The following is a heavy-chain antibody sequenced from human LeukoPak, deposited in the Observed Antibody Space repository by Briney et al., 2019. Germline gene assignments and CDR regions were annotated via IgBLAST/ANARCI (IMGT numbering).Heavy chain of an antibody. V-gene: IGHV1-69*01. CDR1: GGTFSSYA. J-gene: IGHJ4*02. CDR3: ARSSSSSGPTPAIDYYDSSGYYLYYFDY. D-gene: IGHD3-22*01. CDR2: IIPIFGTA. Sequence: GSSVKVSCKASGGTFSSYAISWVRQAPGQGLEWMGGIIPIFGTANYAQKFQGRVTITADESTSTAYMELSSLRSEDTAVYYCARSSSSSGPTPAIDYYDSSGYYLYYFDYWGQGTLVAVSS.